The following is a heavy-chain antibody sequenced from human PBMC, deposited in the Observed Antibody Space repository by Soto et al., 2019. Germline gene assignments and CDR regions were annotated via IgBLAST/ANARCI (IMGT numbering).Heavy chain of an antibody. CDR1: GGSFSGYY. CDR3: AIGNTAMVLRFDP. J-gene: IGHJ5*02. Sequence: SETLSLTCAVDGGSFSGYYWSWIRQPPGKGLEWIGDINQSGSTNYNPSFKSRVTISVDTSKNQFSLKLKPVTAADTAVYYCAIGNTAMVLRFDPWGQGTLVTVSS. V-gene: IGHV4-34*01. D-gene: IGHD5-18*01. CDR2: INQSGST.